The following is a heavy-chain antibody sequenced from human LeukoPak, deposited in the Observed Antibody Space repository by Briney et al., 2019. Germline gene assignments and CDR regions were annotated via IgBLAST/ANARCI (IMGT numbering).Heavy chain of an antibody. CDR1: GFTFSSYG. CDR3: VKTMGSVDFDY. CDR2: IWYDGSNK. Sequence: GGSLRLPCAASGFTFSSYGMHWVRQAPGKGLEWVAVIWYDGSNKYYADSVKGRFTVSRDNSRNTLSLQMNSLRADDTAVYYCVKTMGSVDFDYWGQGTLVTVSS. D-gene: IGHD3-10*01. V-gene: IGHV3-33*03. J-gene: IGHJ4*02.